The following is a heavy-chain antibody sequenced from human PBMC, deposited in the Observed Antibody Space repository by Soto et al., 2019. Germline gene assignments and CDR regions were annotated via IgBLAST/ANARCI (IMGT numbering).Heavy chain of an antibody. J-gene: IGHJ3*02. CDR2: ISSSSSYI. CDR1: VFTFSSYS. Sequence: PWGSLRLSCSASVFTFSSYSMNWVRQAPGKGLEWVSSISSSSSYIYYADSVKGRFTISRDNAKNSLYLQMNSLRAEDTAVYYCASISGYDAFDIWGQGTMVTVSS. CDR3: ASISGYDAFDI. V-gene: IGHV3-21*01. D-gene: IGHD5-12*01.